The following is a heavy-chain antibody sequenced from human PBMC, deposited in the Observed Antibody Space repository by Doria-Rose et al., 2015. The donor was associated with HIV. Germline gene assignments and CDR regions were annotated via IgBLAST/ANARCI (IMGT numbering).Heavy chain of an antibody. CDR1: GVSLSSPGMG. D-gene: IGHD6-13*01. Sequence: VTLKESGPVLVKPTETLTLTCTVSGVSLSSPGMGVSWVRQPPGKALEWLASIFSDDKRSYKTSLKSRLTISRGTSKSQVVLTMTDMDPVDTATYYCARIKSSRWYHKYYFDFWGQGTLVIVSA. J-gene: IGHJ4*02. CDR2: IFSDDKR. CDR3: ARIKSSRWYHKYYFDF. V-gene: IGHV2-26*01.